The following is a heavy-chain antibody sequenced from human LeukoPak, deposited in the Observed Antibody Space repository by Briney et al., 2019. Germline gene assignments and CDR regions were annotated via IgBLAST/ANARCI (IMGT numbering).Heavy chain of an antibody. J-gene: IGHJ4*02. Sequence: SETLSLTCTVSGGSISSSSYYWGWIRQPPGKGLEWIGSIYYSGSTYYNPSLKSRVTISVDTSKNQFSLKLRSVTAADTAVYYCARVTTGLFDYWGQGTLVTVSS. CDR3: ARVTTGLFDY. CDR1: GGSISSSSYY. D-gene: IGHD1-14*01. CDR2: IYYSGST. V-gene: IGHV4-39*01.